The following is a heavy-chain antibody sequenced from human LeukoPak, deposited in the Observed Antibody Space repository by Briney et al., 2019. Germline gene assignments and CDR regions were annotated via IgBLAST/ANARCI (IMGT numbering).Heavy chain of an antibody. Sequence: GSLRLSCAASGFTFSSYSMNWVRQAPGKGLEWVSSISSSSSYIYYADSVKGRFTISRDNAKNSLYLQMNSLRAEDTAVYYCARSGYGSGSYYSLDYWGRGTLVTVSS. V-gene: IGHV3-21*01. CDR2: ISSSSSYI. CDR3: ARSGYGSGSYYSLDY. CDR1: GFTFSSYS. D-gene: IGHD3-10*01. J-gene: IGHJ4*02.